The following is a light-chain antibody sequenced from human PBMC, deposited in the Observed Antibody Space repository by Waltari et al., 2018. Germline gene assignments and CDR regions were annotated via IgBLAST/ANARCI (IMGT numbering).Light chain of an antibody. CDR3: QQYNDYPYT. CDR2: KAS. J-gene: IGKJ2*01. CDR1: QGVGTW. Sequence: DIQMTKSPSTLSASVGDRVTITCRASQGVGTWLAWYQQKPGTAPNLLLLKASIIESGVPSRFSGSGSGTEFTLTISSLQPDDFAVYCCQQYNDYPYTFGRGTKLEIK. V-gene: IGKV1-5*03.